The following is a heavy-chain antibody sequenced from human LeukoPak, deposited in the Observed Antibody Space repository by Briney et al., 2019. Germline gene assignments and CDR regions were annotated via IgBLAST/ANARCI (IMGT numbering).Heavy chain of an antibody. D-gene: IGHD2-2*01. CDR1: GGAINSGGYY. V-gene: IGHV4-31*03. Sequence: SETLSLTCTVSGGAINSGGYYWSWIRQHPGKGLEWIGYIYYSGSTYYNPSLKSRVTLSLDTSKNHFSLKLSSVTAADTAVYYCARGNVIVVVPATWFDPWGQGTLVTVSS. J-gene: IGHJ5*02. CDR2: IYYSGST. CDR3: ARGNVIVVVPATWFDP.